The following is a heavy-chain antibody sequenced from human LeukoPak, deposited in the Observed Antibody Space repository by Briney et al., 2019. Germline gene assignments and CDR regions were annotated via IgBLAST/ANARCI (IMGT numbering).Heavy chain of an antibody. CDR1: GYTFTGYY. J-gene: IGHJ5*02. Sequence: GASVKVSCKASGYTFTGYYMHWVRQAPGQGLEWMGWINPNSGGTNYAQKFQGRVTMTRDTSISTAYMELSRLRSDDTAVYYCARSSPLDFDDWFDPWGQGTLVTVSS. D-gene: IGHD3-3*01. CDR2: INPNSGGT. CDR3: ARSSPLDFDDWFDP. V-gene: IGHV1-2*02.